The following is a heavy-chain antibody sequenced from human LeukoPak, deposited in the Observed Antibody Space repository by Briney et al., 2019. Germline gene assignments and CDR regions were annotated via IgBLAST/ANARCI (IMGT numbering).Heavy chain of an antibody. Sequence: GGSLRLSCAASGFTFSSYSMNWVSQAPGKGLEWVSSISSSSYIYYADSVKGRFTISRDNAKNSLYLQMNSLRAEDTAVYYCARDQVDYDILTGDFDYWGQGTLVTVSS. CDR2: ISSSSYI. CDR3: ARDQVDYDILTGDFDY. D-gene: IGHD3-9*01. CDR1: GFTFSSYS. V-gene: IGHV3-21*01. J-gene: IGHJ4*02.